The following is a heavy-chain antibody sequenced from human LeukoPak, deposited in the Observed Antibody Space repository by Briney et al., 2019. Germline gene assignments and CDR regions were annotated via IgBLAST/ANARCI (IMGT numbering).Heavy chain of an antibody. V-gene: IGHV4-39*07. J-gene: IGHJ4*02. Sequence: SETLSLTCTVSGGSFSSSDYYWGWIRQPPGKGLEWIGSIYYSGSTYYNPSLKGRVTISVDTSKNQFSLKLSSVTAADTAVYYCASIYDSSGYYAFDYWGQGTLVTVSS. D-gene: IGHD3-22*01. CDR2: IYYSGST. CDR3: ASIYDSSGYYAFDY. CDR1: GGSFSSSDYY.